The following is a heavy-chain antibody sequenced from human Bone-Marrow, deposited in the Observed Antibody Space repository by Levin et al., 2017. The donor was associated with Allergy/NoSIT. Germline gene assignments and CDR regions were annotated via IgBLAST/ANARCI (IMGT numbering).Heavy chain of an antibody. CDR3: VRNAILTAPL. V-gene: IGHV3-48*01. D-gene: IGHD3-9*01. Sequence: QSGGSLRLSCTASGFTFDTSSMNWVRQGPGKALEWVAFITGSGRTTDYADSVRGRFTISRDNAKKSLFLQMRSLRVDDTAVYYCVRNAILTAPLWGQGALVTVSS. CDR2: ITGSGRTT. CDR1: GFTFDTSS. J-gene: IGHJ4*02.